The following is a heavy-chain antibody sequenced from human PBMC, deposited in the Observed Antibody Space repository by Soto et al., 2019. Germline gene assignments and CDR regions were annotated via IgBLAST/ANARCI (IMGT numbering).Heavy chain of an antibody. V-gene: IGHV5-51*01. CDR1: GCTFTSYW. CDR3: ARLGLRFPELNYGMDV. J-gene: IGHJ6*02. D-gene: IGHD3-3*01. CDR2: IYPGDSDT. Sequence: PGESLKISCKGSGCTFTSYWIGWVRQMPGKGLEWMGIIYPGDSDTRYSPSFQGQVTISADKSISTAYLQWSSLKASDTAMYYCARLGLRFPELNYGMDVWGQGTTVTVSS.